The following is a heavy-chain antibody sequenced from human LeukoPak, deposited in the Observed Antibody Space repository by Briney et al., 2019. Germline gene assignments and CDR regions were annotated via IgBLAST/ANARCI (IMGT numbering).Heavy chain of an antibody. Sequence: SETLSLTCAVYGGSFSGYYWSWIRQPPGKGLEWIGEINHSGSTNYNPSLKSRVTISVDTSKNQFSLKLSSVTAADTAVYYCATKGAYYYDSSGYTDYWGQGTLVTVSS. D-gene: IGHD3-22*01. V-gene: IGHV4-34*01. CDR2: INHSGST. CDR1: GGSFSGYY. J-gene: IGHJ4*02. CDR3: ATKGAYYYDSSGYTDY.